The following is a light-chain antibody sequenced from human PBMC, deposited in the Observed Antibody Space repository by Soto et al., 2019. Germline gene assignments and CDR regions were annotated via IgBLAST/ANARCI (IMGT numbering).Light chain of an antibody. CDR3: HQRKSWPRT. V-gene: IGKV3-11*01. CDR1: QTVSNK. CDR2: DTS. J-gene: IGKJ1*01. Sequence: IVFTQSPATLSSSPGVRATLSCRASQTVSNKLAWYQHNPGQAPRLLIYDTSNRATGIPARCSGSGSGTDFTLTISSLEPEDFAVYYCHQRKSWPRTFGQGTKVDI.